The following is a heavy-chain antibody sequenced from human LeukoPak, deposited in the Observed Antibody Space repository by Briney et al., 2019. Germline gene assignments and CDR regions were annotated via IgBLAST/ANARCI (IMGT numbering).Heavy chain of an antibody. CDR2: IIPIFGMT. J-gene: IGHJ5*02. CDR3: ARSYSESALDWFDP. D-gene: IGHD1-26*01. Sequence: SVKVSCKASGGTFNTHAIHWVRQAPGQGLEWMGRIIPIFGMTSYARKFQGRVTITADQSTTAAYMTLSNLRSEDTAIYYCARSYSESALDWFDPWGQGTLVTVSS. CDR1: GGTFNTHA. V-gene: IGHV1-69*04.